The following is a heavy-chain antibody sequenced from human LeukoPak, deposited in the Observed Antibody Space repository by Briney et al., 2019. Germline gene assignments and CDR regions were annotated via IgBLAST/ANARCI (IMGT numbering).Heavy chain of an antibody. D-gene: IGHD4-17*01. CDR1: GYSFTSYW. V-gene: IGHV5-51*01. CDR2: IYPGDSDT. CDR3: ARGYYGDYANDAFDI. Sequence: GESLKISCKGSGYSFTSYWIGWVRQMPGKGLEWMGIIYPGDSDTRYSPSFQGHVTISADKSISTAYLQWSSLKASDTAMYYCARGYYGDYANDAFDIWGQGTMVTVSS. J-gene: IGHJ3*02.